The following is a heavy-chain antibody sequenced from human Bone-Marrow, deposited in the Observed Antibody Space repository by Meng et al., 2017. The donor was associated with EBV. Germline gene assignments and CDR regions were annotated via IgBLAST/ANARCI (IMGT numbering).Heavy chain of an antibody. CDR2: MNPHNGNS. V-gene: IGHV1-8*01. Sequence: VPLVQSGAGVKKPGASVKVSCKASGYSFSSYDMNWVRQATGQGLEWIGWMNPHNGNSGYAQKFQGRVTMTRSTSINTAYMELTSLKSDDTAVYYCATGWDGWYFDLWGRGTLVTVSS. CDR1: GYSFSSYD. D-gene: IGHD1-26*01. J-gene: IGHJ2*01. CDR3: ATGWDGWYFDL.